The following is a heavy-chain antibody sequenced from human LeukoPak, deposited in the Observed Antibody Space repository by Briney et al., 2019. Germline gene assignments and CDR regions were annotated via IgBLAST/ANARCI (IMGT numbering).Heavy chain of an antibody. Sequence: SETLSLTCAVYGGSFSGYYWSWIRQPPGKGLGWIGEINHSGSTNYNPSLKSRVTISVDTSKNQFSLKLSSVTAADTAVYYCARGSRMRLLWFGEATYYFDYWGQGTLVTVSS. V-gene: IGHV4-34*01. CDR2: INHSGST. D-gene: IGHD3-10*01. J-gene: IGHJ4*02. CDR1: GGSFSGYY. CDR3: ARGSRMRLLWFGEATYYFDY.